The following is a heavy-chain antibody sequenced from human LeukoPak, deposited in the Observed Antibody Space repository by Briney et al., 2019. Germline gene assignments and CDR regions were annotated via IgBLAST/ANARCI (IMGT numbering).Heavy chain of an antibody. CDR3: ARGSLGYDSSGSKGEDYYYGMDV. CDR2: IIPIFGTA. J-gene: IGHJ6*02. V-gene: IGHV1-69*13. Sequence: SVKVSCKASGGTFSSYAISWVRQAPGQGLEWMGGIIPIFGTANYAQKFQGRVTITADESTSTAYTELSSLRSEDTAVYYCARGSLGYDSSGSKGEDYYYGMDVWGQGTTVTVSS. CDR1: GGTFSSYA. D-gene: IGHD3-22*01.